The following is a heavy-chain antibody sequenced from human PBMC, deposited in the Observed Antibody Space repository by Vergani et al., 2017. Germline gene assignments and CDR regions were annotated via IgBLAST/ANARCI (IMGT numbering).Heavy chain of an antibody. V-gene: IGHV3-33*01. Sequence: QVQLVESGGGVVQPGRSLRLSCAASGFTFSSYGMHWVRQAPGKGLEGGAVIWYDGSKKYYADSVKGRFTISRDNSKNTLYLQMNSLRAEDPAVYYCAVGGPQVETGTTLLPFFIDYWGQGTLVTVSS. D-gene: IGHD1-7*01. CDR2: IWYDGSKK. J-gene: IGHJ4*02. CDR1: GFTFSSYG. CDR3: AVGGPQVETGTTLLPFFIDY.